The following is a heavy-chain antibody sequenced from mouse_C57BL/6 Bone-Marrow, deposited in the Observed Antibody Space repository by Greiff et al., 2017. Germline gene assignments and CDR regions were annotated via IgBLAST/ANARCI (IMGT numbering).Heavy chain of an antibody. CDR1: GFSLSTSGMG. CDR2: IYWDDDK. CDR3: ARRLLRYPDYFDY. V-gene: IGHV8-12*01. D-gene: IGHD1-1*01. J-gene: IGHJ2*01. Sequence: QVTLKESGPGILQSSQTLSLTCSFSGFSLSTSGMGVSWIRQPSGKGLEWLAHIYWDDDKRYNPSLKSRLTISKDTSRNQVFLKITSVDTADTATYYCARRLLRYPDYFDYGGQGTTLTVSS.